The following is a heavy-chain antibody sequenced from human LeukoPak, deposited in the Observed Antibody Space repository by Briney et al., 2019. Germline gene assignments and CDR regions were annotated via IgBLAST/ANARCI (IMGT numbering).Heavy chain of an antibody. CDR3: ARAPMVGPTRVDF. Sequence: ASVKVSCKASGYTFTNYGFSWVRHAPGQGLEWMGWISANNGHTNYAQKFQGRVTMTTDTSTSTAYMELRSLRSDDTAMYYGARAPMVGPTRVDFWGQGTLVTVSS. D-gene: IGHD1-26*01. CDR1: GYTFTNYG. V-gene: IGHV1-18*01. CDR2: ISANNGHT. J-gene: IGHJ4*02.